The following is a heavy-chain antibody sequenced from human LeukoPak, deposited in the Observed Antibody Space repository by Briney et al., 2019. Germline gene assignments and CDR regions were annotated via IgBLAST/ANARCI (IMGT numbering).Heavy chain of an antibody. CDR3: TTDGDYGDGLRGDY. J-gene: IGHJ4*02. CDR1: GFTFTNAW. CDR2: AKSKSEGGTT. Sequence: GGPLRLSCAASGFTFTNAWMSWGRQAPGKGLEWVGRAKSKSEGGTTDYAAPVKGRFTISRDDSNNTLYLQMNSLKSEDTAVYYCTTDGDYGDGLRGDYWGQGTLVTVSS. D-gene: IGHD4-17*01. V-gene: IGHV3-15*01.